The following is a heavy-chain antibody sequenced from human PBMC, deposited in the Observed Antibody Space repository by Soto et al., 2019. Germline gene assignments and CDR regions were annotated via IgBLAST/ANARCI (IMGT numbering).Heavy chain of an antibody. V-gene: IGHV4-4*02. CDR1: GGSISSSNW. D-gene: IGHD3-22*01. CDR2: IYHSGST. Sequence: SETLSLTCAVSGGSISSSNWWSWVRQPPGKGLEWIGEIYHSGSTNYNPSLKSRVTISVDKSKNQLSLKLSSVTAADTAVYYCARVGYYYDSSGYYYFDYWGQGTLVTVSS. CDR3: ARVGYYYDSSGYYYFDY. J-gene: IGHJ4*02.